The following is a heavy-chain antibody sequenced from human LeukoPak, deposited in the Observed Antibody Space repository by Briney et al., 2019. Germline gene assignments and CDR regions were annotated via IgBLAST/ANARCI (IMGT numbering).Heavy chain of an antibody. CDR2: IKQDGSEK. V-gene: IGHV3-7*01. Sequence: GGSLRLSCAASGFPFSSYWMTWVRQAPGKGLEWVANIKQDGSEKYYLDSVKGRFTISRNNAKNSLYLQMNSLRAEDTAVYYCARDWYSSSWYAFDIWGQGTMVTVSS. J-gene: IGHJ3*02. CDR3: ARDWYSSSWYAFDI. D-gene: IGHD6-13*01. CDR1: GFPFSSYW.